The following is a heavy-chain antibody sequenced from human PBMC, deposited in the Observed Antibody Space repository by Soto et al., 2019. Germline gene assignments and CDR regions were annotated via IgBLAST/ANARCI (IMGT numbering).Heavy chain of an antibody. J-gene: IGHJ4*02. Sequence: ASVKVSCKASGYIFTNFGISWVRQAPGQGLEWMGWLNTYNGNTNYAQNLQGRVTMSTDASTSTAYMEMRSPRSDDTAVYYCARGMTPDYFDYWGQGTLVTVSS. CDR3: ARGMTPDYFDY. V-gene: IGHV1-18*01. CDR1: GYIFTNFG. CDR2: LNTYNGNT.